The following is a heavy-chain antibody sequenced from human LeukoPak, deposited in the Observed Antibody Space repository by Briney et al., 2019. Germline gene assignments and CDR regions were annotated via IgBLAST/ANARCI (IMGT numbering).Heavy chain of an antibody. J-gene: IGHJ1*01. CDR2: IKQVGSEK. V-gene: IGHV3-7*01. Sequence: GGSLRLSCAASGFTLSTYWMSWVRQAPGKGLEWVANIKQVGSEKYYVDSVKGRFTISRDNSKNTLYLQMNSLRAEDTAVYYCARDLEYFQHWGQGTLVTVSS. CDR1: GFTLSTYW. CDR3: ARDLEYFQH.